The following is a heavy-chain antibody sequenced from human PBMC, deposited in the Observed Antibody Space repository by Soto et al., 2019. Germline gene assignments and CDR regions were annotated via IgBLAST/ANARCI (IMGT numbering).Heavy chain of an antibody. V-gene: IGHV1-18*01. CDR1: GGTFSSYG. D-gene: IGHD6-13*01. CDR2: ISGDNINS. J-gene: IGHJ6*02. Sequence: GASVKVSCKASGGTFSSYGLSWVRQAPGQPLEWMGWISGDNINSKYSQKFQGRLTMTTDTSTATASMELRSLTSDDTAVYYCGREGQQLAQEKYYQFNGMDVWGQGTTVTVSS. CDR3: GREGQQLAQEKYYQFNGMDV.